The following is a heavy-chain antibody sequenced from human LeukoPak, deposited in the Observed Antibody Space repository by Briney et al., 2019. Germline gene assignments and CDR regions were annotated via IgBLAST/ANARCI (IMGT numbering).Heavy chain of an antibody. CDR2: MHNSGSS. D-gene: IGHD5-12*01. V-gene: IGHV4-59*01. Sequence: TSETLSLTCTVSGASTSHFYWNWIRQPPGKGLEWIGYMHNSGSSKHSPSLKSRVTISMDTSKNQFSLQLTSVTAADTAIYYCARSAEWLRNAFDIWGQGTMVSVSS. CDR1: GASTSHFY. J-gene: IGHJ3*02. CDR3: ARSAEWLRNAFDI.